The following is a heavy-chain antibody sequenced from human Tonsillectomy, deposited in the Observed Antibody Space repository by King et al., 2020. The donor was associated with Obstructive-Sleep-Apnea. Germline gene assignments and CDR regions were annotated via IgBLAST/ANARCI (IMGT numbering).Heavy chain of an antibody. V-gene: IGHV3-23*04. CDR2: ISGSAVST. Sequence: VQLVESGGGLVQPGGSLRLSCAASGFTFSNYVMSWVRQAPGKGLEWVSSISGSAVSTYYADSVKCRFTISRDNSKNTLYLQMNSLGAEDTAVFYCAGRYYDSAGYYYGFDHWGQGTLVTVSS. CDR1: GFTFSNYV. D-gene: IGHD3-22*01. J-gene: IGHJ4*02. CDR3: AGRYYDSAGYYYGFDH.